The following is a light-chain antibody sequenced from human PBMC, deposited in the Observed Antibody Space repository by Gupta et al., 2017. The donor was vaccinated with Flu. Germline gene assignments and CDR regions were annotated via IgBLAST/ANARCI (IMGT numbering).Light chain of an antibody. Sequence: EIVMTQSPATLSVSPGERATLSCMASQSVSSNLAWYQQRPGRAPRLLIQGASTRATGIPARFSGSGSGTEFTLTISSLQPEDFGVYYCKQYNKWPPKFGQGTKVEIK. CDR1: QSVSSN. V-gene: IGKV3D-15*01. CDR2: GAS. J-gene: IGKJ1*01. CDR3: KQYNKWPPK.